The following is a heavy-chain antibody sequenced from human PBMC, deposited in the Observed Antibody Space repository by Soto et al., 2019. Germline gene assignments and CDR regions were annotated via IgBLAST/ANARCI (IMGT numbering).Heavy chain of an antibody. CDR3: ARHTYGSGSYPYYFDY. J-gene: IGHJ4*02. CDR2: IDPSDSYT. CDR1: GYSFTSYW. V-gene: IGHV5-10-1*01. Sequence: GESLKISCKGSGYSFTSYWISWVRQMPGKGLEWMGRIDPSDSYTNYSPSFQGHVTISADKSISTAYLQWSSLKASDTAMYYCARHTYGSGSYPYYFDYWGQGTLVTVSS. D-gene: IGHD3-10*01.